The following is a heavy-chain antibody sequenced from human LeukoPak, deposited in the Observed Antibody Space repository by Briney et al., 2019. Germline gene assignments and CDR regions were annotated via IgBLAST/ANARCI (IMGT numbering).Heavy chain of an antibody. D-gene: IGHD2-21*02. CDR2: IYSGGST. CDR1: GYTFSSYY. V-gene: IGHV3-53*04. Sequence: GGSLRLSCAVSGYTFSSYYMSWVRQAPGKGLEWVSVIYSGGSTYYADSVKGRFTISRHNSKNKLYLQMNSLRAEDTAVYYCAREGIYCGCDCYPDYWGQGTLVTVSS. J-gene: IGHJ4*02. CDR3: AREGIYCGCDCYPDY.